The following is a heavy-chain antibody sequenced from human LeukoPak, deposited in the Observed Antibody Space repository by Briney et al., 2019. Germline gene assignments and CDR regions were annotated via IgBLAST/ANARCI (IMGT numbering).Heavy chain of an antibody. V-gene: IGHV3-7*01. CDR1: GFTFSSYS. Sequence: GGSLRLSCAASGFTFSSYSMNWVRQAPGKGLEWVANIKEDGSEKYYVDSVKGRFTMSRDNAKNSLYLHMNSLRAEDTAFYYCARGSSLAYWGQGALVTVSS. CDR3: ARGSSLAY. CDR2: IKEDGSEK. D-gene: IGHD6-6*01. J-gene: IGHJ4*02.